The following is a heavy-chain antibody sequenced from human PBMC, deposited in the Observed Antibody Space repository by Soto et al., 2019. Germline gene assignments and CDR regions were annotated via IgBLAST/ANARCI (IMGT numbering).Heavy chain of an antibody. CDR1: GFTFSSYS. D-gene: IGHD6-19*01. CDR2: ISSSSSYI. Sequence: EVQLVESGGGLVQPGGSLRLSCAASGFTFSSYSMNWVRQAPGKGLEWVSSISSSSSYIYYADSVKGRFTISRDNAKNSLYLQMNSLRAEDTAVYYCLGGFSSGWYGGYWGQGTLVTVSS. J-gene: IGHJ4*02. V-gene: IGHV3-21*01. CDR3: LGGFSSGWYGGY.